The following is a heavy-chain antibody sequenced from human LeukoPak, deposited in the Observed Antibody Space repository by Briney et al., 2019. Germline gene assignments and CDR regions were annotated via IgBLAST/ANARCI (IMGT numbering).Heavy chain of an antibody. J-gene: IGHJ4*02. V-gene: IGHV1-58*01. CDR1: GFTFTSSA. CDR2: IVVGSGNT. D-gene: IGHD3-22*01. Sequence: ASVKVSCKASGFTFTSSAVQWVRQARGQRLEWIGWIVVGSGNTNYAQKFQERVTITRDMSTSTAYMELSSLRSEDTAVYYCAADPYYYYDGSGYLAYWGQGTLVTVSS. CDR3: AADPYYYYDGSGYLAY.